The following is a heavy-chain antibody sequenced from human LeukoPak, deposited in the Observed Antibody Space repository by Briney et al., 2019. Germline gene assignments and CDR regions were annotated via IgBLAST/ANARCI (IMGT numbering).Heavy chain of an antibody. Sequence: GGSLRLSCVASGFPFISYWMTWVRQAPGKGLEWVANIKQDGSKKSYVDSVKGRFTISRDNAKNSLYLQMNSLRAEDTAIYYCTRVGYIDEGIDYWGPGTLVTVSS. D-gene: IGHD5-24*01. J-gene: IGHJ4*02. CDR3: TRVGYIDEGIDY. CDR1: GFPFISYW. CDR2: IKQDGSKK. V-gene: IGHV3-7*04.